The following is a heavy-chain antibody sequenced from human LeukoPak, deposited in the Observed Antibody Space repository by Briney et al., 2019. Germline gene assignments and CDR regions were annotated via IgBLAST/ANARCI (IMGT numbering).Heavy chain of an antibody. CDR3: AREVGVVVPAATYYYYYMDV. J-gene: IGHJ6*03. V-gene: IGHV3-11*04. CDR1: GFTFSDYY. CDR2: ISSSGSTI. Sequence: PGGSLRLSCAASGFTFSDYYMSWIRQAPGKGLEWVSYISSSGSTIYYADSVKGRFTISRDNAKNSLYLQMNSLRAEDTAVYYCAREVGVVVPAATYYYYYMDVWGKGTTVTVSS. D-gene: IGHD2-2*01.